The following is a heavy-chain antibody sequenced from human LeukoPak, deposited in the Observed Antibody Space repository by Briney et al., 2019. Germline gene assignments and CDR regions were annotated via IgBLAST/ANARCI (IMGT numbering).Heavy chain of an antibody. CDR2: ISSSSSTI. V-gene: IGHV3-48*01. J-gene: IGHJ3*02. Sequence: GSLRLSCAASGFTFSSYSMNWVRQAPGKGLERVSYISSSSSTIYYADSVKGRFTISRDNAKNSLYLQMNSLRAEDTAVYYCASGSGAFDIWGQGTMVTVSS. CDR3: ASGSGAFDI. CDR1: GFTFSSYS. D-gene: IGHD3-10*01.